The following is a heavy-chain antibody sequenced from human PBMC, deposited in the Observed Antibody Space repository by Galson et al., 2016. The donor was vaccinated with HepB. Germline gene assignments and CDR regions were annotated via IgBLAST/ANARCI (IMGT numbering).Heavy chain of an antibody. CDR3: ARREKIVVVVFATQLYTSWFDP. V-gene: IGHV4-39*01. D-gene: IGHD2-15*01. CDR2: ISYSGNT. J-gene: IGHJ5*02. Sequence: SETLSLTCTVSGGSVTINNYYWDWVRQAPGKGLEWIGTISYSGNTDHNPSLKSRATISVDTSKNQFSLKLTSVTAADTALYYCARREKIVVVVFATQLYTSWFDPWGQGTLVTVSS. CDR1: GGSVTINNYY.